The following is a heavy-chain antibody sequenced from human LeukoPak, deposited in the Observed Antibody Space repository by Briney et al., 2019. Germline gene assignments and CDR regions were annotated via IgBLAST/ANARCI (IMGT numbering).Heavy chain of an antibody. J-gene: IGHJ3*02. D-gene: IGHD3-22*01. CDR3: ARVDYYDSSDAFDI. CDR1: GYTFTGYY. CDR2: INPNSGGT. Sequence: GASVKVSCKASGYTFTGYYMHWVRQTPGRGLEWMGWINPNSGGTNYAQKFQGRVTMTRDTSISTAYMELSRLRSDDTAVYYCARVDYYDSSDAFDIWGQGTMVTVSS. V-gene: IGHV1-2*02.